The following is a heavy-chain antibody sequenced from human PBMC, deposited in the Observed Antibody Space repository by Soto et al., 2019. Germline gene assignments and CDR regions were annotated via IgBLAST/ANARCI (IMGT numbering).Heavy chain of an antibody. CDR3: ARRYCSGGSCYSGSFSWFDP. CDR2: IYHSGST. J-gene: IGHJ5*02. V-gene: IGHV4-30-2*01. Sequence: SETLSLTCTVSGGSISSGGYYWSWVRQHPGKGLEWIGYIYHSGSTYYNPSLKSRVTISVDRSKNQFSLKLSSVTAADTAVYYCARRYCSGGSCYSGSFSWFDPWGQGTLVTVSS. D-gene: IGHD2-15*01. CDR1: GGSISSGGYY.